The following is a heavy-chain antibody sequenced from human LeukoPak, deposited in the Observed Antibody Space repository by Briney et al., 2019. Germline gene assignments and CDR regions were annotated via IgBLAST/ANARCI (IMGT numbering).Heavy chain of an antibody. CDR3: ARDGYYDSRGYYYNFDY. D-gene: IGHD3-22*01. CDR2: ISGYSGNT. J-gene: IGHJ4*02. CDR1: AYTLSSYG. Sequence: ASVKVSCKASAYTLSSYGISWVRQAPGQGLEWMGWISGYSGNTNYAQKLQGRVTMTTDTSTSTAYMELRSLRSDDTAVYYCARDGYYDSRGYYYNFDYWGQGTLVTVSS. V-gene: IGHV1-18*01.